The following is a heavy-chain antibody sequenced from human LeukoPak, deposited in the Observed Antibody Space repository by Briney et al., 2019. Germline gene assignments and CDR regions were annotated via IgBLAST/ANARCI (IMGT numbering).Heavy chain of an antibody. Sequence: KPSETLSLTCTVSGASISSYYWSWIRQPPGKGLDWIGYVFYSGSTNYNPSLESRVTISVDTSKNQFSLTLRSVTAADTAVYYCARVRGSTGWTDYWGQGALVTVSS. J-gene: IGHJ4*02. V-gene: IGHV4-59*01. D-gene: IGHD6-19*01. CDR1: GASISSYY. CDR2: VFYSGST. CDR3: ARVRGSTGWTDY.